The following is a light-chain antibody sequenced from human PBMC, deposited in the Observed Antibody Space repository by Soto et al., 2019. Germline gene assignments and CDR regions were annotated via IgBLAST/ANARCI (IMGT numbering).Light chain of an antibody. CDR1: QTISSW. J-gene: IGKJ1*01. CDR3: QQYNSYSWT. CDR2: KAS. Sequence: DIQMTQSPSTLSGSVGDRVTITCRASQTISSWLAWYQQKPGKAPKLLIYKASTLKSGVPSRFSGSRSGTEFTLTISSLQPDDFATYYCQQYNSYSWTLGQGTKVDIK. V-gene: IGKV1-5*03.